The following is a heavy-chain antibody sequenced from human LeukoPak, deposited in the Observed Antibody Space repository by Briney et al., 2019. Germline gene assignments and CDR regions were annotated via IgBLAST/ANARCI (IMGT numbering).Heavy chain of an antibody. CDR3: ARAFRIVVGWFDP. D-gene: IGHD2-21*01. V-gene: IGHV3-30-3*01. CDR2: ISYDGSNK. J-gene: IGHJ5*02. Sequence: GRSLRLSCAASGFTFSSYAMHWVRQAPDKGLEWVAVISYDGSNKYYADSVKGRFTISRDNSKNTLYLQMNSLRAEDTAVYYCARAFRIVVGWFDPWGQGTLVTVSS. CDR1: GFTFSSYA.